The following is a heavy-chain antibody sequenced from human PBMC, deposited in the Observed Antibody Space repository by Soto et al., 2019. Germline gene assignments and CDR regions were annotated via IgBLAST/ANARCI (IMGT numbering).Heavy chain of an antibody. D-gene: IGHD3-16*02. J-gene: IGHJ5*02. CDR3: VKNFEYGYFWGGYRYVLHH. V-gene: IGHV3-23*01. CDR1: GFTFTSYA. CDR2: ISGGGDRG. Sequence: PGGSLRLSCEASGFTFTSYAMSWVRQSPDKGLAWVSGISGGGDRGHYAASVTGRFTISRDNLKQTVYLQMDGLRAEDTALYYCVKNFEYGYFWGGYRYVLHHWGRGTLVTVAS.